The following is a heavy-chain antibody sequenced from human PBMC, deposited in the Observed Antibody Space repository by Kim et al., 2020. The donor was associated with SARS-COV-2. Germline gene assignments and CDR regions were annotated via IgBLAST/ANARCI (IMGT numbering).Heavy chain of an antibody. J-gene: IGHJ3*02. Sequence: GGSLRLSCAASGFTFGTYAMSWVRQAPGRGLEWVSGLSGSGGSTYYADSVKGRFSISRDNSKNTPYLQMNSLRGEDTAAYYCAKGLWTATSAAFDIWG. D-gene: IGHD2-21*01. CDR2: LSGSGGST. CDR1: GFTFGTYA. V-gene: IGHV3-23*01. CDR3: AKGLWTATSAAFDI.